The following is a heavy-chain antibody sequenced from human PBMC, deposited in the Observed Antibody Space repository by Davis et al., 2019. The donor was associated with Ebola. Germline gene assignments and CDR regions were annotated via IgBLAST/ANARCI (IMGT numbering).Heavy chain of an antibody. V-gene: IGHV4-34*01. D-gene: IGHD4-17*01. Sequence: SETLSLTCTVSGDSIRRYYWSWIRQPPGKGLEWIGEINHSGSTNYNPSLKSRVTISVDTSKNQFSLKLSSVTAADTAVYYCARVYGDYTEYFDYWGQGTLVTVSS. CDR3: ARVYGDYTEYFDY. CDR2: INHSGST. CDR1: GDSIRRYY. J-gene: IGHJ4*02.